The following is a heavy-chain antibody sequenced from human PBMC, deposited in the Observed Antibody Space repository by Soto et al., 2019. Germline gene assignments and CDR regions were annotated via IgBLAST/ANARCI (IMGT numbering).Heavy chain of an antibody. CDR1: GFPFSSYA. D-gene: IGHD3-10*01. V-gene: IGHV3-33*06. Sequence: GGSLRLSCTASGFPFSSYAMHWVRQAPGKGLEWVALIWYDGSKEYSTDSVMGRFTISRDNSKRTVYLQMNNLRAEDTALYYCAKDRNYHGAENYSPPYGLDVWGQGTTVTVSS. CDR3: AKDRNYHGAENYSPPYGLDV. J-gene: IGHJ6*02. CDR2: IWYDGSKE.